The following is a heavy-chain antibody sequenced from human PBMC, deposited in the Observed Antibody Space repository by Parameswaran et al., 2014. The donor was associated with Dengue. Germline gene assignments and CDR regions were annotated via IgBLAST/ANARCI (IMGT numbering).Heavy chain of an antibody. Sequence: RWIRQPPGKGLEWIGYIYYSGSTYYNPSLKSRVTISVDTSKNQFSLKLSSVTAADTAVYYCARDRVSIRYYDSSGYSTYYYGMDVWGQGTTVTVSS. V-gene: IGHV4-31*02. J-gene: IGHJ6*02. CDR2: IYYSGST. CDR3: ARDRVSIRYYDSSGYSTYYYGMDV. D-gene: IGHD3-22*01.